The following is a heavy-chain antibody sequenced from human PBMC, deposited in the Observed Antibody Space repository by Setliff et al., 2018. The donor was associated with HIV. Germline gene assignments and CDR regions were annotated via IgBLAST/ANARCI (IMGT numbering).Heavy chain of an antibody. Sequence: VASVKVSCKASGYIFTGYDVNWVRQAPGQGLEWMGWMDPNNGHTTYAQNFQGRVTITRDTSVGTAYMELSSLRSEDTAVYYCARALRGFHGSGTQFYYYLDVWGKGTTVTVSS. J-gene: IGHJ6*03. CDR3: ARALRGFHGSGTQFYYYLDV. CDR1: GYIFTGYD. V-gene: IGHV1-8*03. CDR2: MDPNNGHT. D-gene: IGHD3-10*01.